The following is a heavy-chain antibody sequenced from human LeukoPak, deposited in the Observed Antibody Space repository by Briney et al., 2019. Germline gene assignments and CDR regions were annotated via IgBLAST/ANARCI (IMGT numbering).Heavy chain of an antibody. J-gene: IGHJ5*02. CDR1: GASISSGTYY. D-gene: IGHD3-10*01. CDR3: ARGDGSGSGRWFDP. Sequence: TASETLSLTCTVSGASISSGTYYWSWIRQPPGEGLEWIGYIYHTGSTYYNPSLKGRVTISVDRSKNQFSLNLNFVTAADTALYYCARGDGSGSGRWFDPWGQGTLITVSS. V-gene: IGHV4-30-2*01. CDR2: IYHTGST.